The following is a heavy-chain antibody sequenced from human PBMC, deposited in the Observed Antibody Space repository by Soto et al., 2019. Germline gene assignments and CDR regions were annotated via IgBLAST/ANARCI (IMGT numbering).Heavy chain of an antibody. CDR1: GFTVSSNS. V-gene: IGHV3-66*01. J-gene: IGHJ4*02. D-gene: IGHD4-17*01. Sequence: EVQLVESGGGLVQPGGSLRLSCAASGFTVSSNSMSWVRQAPGKGLEWVSVIYTGGTTYYADSVKGRFTISRDNSKNTLYLQMNSLRAEDTAVYYCARVSGDYFSFDYWGQGTLVTVSS. CDR2: IYTGGTT. CDR3: ARVSGDYFSFDY.